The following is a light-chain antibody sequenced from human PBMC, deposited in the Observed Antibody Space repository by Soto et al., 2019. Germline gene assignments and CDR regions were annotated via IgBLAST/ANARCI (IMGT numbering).Light chain of an antibody. CDR1: QTISSW. CDR2: KAS. J-gene: IGKJ1*01. Sequence: DIQMTQSPSTLSGSVGDRVTITCRASQTISSWLAWYQQKPGKAPKLLIYKASTIKSGVPSRFSGSGSGTEFTLTISSLQPDDFAAYYCQHYNSCSEAFGQGTKVELK. CDR3: QHYNSCSEA. V-gene: IGKV1-5*03.